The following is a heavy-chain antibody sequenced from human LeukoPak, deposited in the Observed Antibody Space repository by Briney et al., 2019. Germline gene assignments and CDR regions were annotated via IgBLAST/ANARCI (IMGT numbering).Heavy chain of an antibody. CDR2: LYTSRST. V-gene: IGHV4-4*09. D-gene: IGHD5-12*01. CDR1: GGSISSYY. J-gene: IGHJ3*02. CDR3: ARHVRVGGYRFRTDAFDI. Sequence: SETLSLTCTVSGGSISSYYWSWIRQPPGKGLEWIGYLYTSRSTNYNPSLKSRVTISVDTSKNQSSLKLSSVTAADTAVYYCARHVRVGGYRFRTDAFDIWGQGTMVTVSS.